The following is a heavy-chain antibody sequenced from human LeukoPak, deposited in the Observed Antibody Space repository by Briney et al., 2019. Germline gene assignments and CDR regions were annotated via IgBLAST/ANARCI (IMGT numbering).Heavy chain of an antibody. D-gene: IGHD3-16*01. J-gene: IGHJ4*02. CDR2: IKSKTDGGTT. CDR1: GFTFSNAW. CDR3: TTARYYDYVWGSKDWDY. V-gene: IGHV3-15*01. Sequence: GGSLRLSCAASGFTFSNAWMSWVRQAPGKGLEWVGRIKSKTDGGTTDYAAPVKGRFTISRDDSKNTLYLQMNSLKTEDTAVYYCTTARYYDYVWGSKDWDYWGQGTLVTVSS.